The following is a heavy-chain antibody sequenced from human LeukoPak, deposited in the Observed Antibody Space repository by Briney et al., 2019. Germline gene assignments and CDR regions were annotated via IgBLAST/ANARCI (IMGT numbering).Heavy chain of an antibody. D-gene: IGHD3-3*01. J-gene: IGHJ3*02. Sequence: GGSLRLSCAASGFTFNSYSMNWVRQAPGKGLEWVSSISYSSSSIFYADSVKGRFTISRDNAKNSLYLQVNSLKTEDTAVYYCTRVLRFLEWLPDDAFDIWGQGTMVTVSS. CDR2: ISYSSSSI. CDR3: TRVLRFLEWLPDDAFDI. V-gene: IGHV3-21*03. CDR1: GFTFNSYS.